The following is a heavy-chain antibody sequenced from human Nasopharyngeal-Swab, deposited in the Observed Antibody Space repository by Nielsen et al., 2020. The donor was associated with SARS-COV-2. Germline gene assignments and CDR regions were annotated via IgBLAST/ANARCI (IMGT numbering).Heavy chain of an antibody. CDR3: AHSAAYYYDSSGYYPEGFDY. V-gene: IGHV2-5*02. D-gene: IGHD3-22*01. J-gene: IGHJ4*02. CDR2: IYWDDDK. CDR1: GFSLSTSGVG. Sequence: SGPTLVKPTQTLTLTCTFSGFSLSTSGVGVGWIRQPPGKALEWLAPIYWDDDKRYSPSLKSRLTITKDTSKNQVVLTMTNMDPVDTATYYCAHSAAYYYDSSGYYPEGFDYWGQGTLVTVSS.